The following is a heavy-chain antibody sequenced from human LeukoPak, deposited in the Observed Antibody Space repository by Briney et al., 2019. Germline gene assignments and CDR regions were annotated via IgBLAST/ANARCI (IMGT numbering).Heavy chain of an antibody. J-gene: IGHJ3*02. V-gene: IGHV3-7*01. D-gene: IGHD2-15*01. CDR2: INQDGTEK. CDR1: GFTFTTYW. CDR3: ASPDIVVVVAANGVAFDI. Sequence: GGSLRLSCAASGFTFTTYWMSWVRQAPGKGLEWVANINQDGTEKYYVDSVKGRFTISRDYAKKSLFLQMNSLRVEDTAVYYCASPDIVVVVAANGVAFDIWGQGTMVTVSS.